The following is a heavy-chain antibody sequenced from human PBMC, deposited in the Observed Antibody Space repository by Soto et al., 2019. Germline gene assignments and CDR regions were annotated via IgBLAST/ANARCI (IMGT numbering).Heavy chain of an antibody. Sequence: EVQLLESGGGLIQPGGSLRLSCAAAGFTFSNYGMTWVRQAPGKGLEWVSLIRGRGADTYYADTVKGRFTISRDNSKNTVYLQMNSLRAEDTAVYYCAKVALSGVVAATSDYWGQGTLFTVSS. D-gene: IGHD2-15*01. CDR3: AKVALSGVVAATSDY. V-gene: IGHV3-23*01. J-gene: IGHJ4*02. CDR2: IRGRGADT. CDR1: GFTFSNYG.